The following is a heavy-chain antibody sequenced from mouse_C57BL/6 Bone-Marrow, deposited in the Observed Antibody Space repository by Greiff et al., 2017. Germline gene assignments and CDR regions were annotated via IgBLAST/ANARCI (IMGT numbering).Heavy chain of an antibody. D-gene: IGHD2-4*01. Sequence: EVNVVESGGGLVKPGGSLKPSCAASGFTFSSHAMSWVRQTPEKRLEWVATISDGGSYTYYPDNVKGRFTISRDNAKNNLYLQMSHLKSEDTAMYYCARGSYDCDEGLDYWGQGTTLTVSS. CDR1: GFTFSSHA. V-gene: IGHV5-4*03. J-gene: IGHJ2*01. CDR3: ARGSYDCDEGLDY. CDR2: ISDGGSYT.